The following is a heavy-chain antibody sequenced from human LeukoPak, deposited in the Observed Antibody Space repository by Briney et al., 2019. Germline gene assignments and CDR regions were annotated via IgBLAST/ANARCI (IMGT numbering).Heavy chain of an antibody. D-gene: IGHD3-22*01. V-gene: IGHV4-34*01. Sequence: SETLSLTCAVYGGSFSGYYWSWIRQPPGKGLEWIGEINHSGSTNYNPSLKSRVTISVDTSKNQFSLKLSSVTAADTAVYYCARRKSYYYDSSGYQFDYWGQGTLVTVSS. J-gene: IGHJ4*02. CDR3: ARRKSYYYDSSGYQFDY. CDR1: GGSFSGYY. CDR2: INHSGST.